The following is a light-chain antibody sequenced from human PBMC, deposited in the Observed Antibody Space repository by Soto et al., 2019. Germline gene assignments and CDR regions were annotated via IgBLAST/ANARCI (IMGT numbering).Light chain of an antibody. CDR3: QQYYSTPPA. CDR2: DAS. CDR1: QSVSNF. J-gene: IGKJ1*01. V-gene: IGKV3-11*01. Sequence: EIVLTQSPATLSLSPGERATLSCRASQSVSNFFVWYQQKRGQAPRLLIYDASKRATGIPARFSGSGSGTDFTLTISSLEPEDFAVYYCQQYYSTPPAFGQGTKVEIK.